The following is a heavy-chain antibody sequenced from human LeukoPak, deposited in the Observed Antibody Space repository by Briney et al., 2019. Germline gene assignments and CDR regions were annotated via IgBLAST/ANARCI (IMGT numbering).Heavy chain of an antibody. CDR1: GFTFDDYA. D-gene: IGHD1-1*01. J-gene: IGHJ6*02. Sequence: PGGSLRLSCAASGFTFDDYAMHWGRQAPGHGLEGVSGISWNSGSIGYADSVKGRFTISRDNDKNSLYLQMNSLRAEDTALYYCARQTRVRYYYGMDVWGQGTTVTVSS. V-gene: IGHV3-9*01. CDR3: ARQTRVRYYYGMDV. CDR2: ISWNSGSI.